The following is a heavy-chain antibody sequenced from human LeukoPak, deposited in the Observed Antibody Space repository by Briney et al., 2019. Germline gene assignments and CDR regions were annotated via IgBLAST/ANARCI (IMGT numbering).Heavy chain of an antibody. J-gene: IGHJ4*02. CDR2: ISYDGSNK. CDR3: AKEGGDILTGYRHFDY. V-gene: IGHV3-30*18. D-gene: IGHD3-9*01. Sequence: GGSLRLSCAASGFTFSSHGMHWVRQAPGKGLEWVAVISYDGSNKYYADSVKGRFTISRDNSKNTLYLQMNSLRAEDTAVYYCAKEGGDILTGYRHFDYWGQGTLVTVSS. CDR1: GFTFSSHG.